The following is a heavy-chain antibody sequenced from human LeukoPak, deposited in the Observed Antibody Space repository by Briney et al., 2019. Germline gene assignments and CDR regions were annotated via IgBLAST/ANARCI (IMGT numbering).Heavy chain of an antibody. V-gene: IGHV3-23*01. CDR2: ISGSGGST. J-gene: IGHJ4*02. D-gene: IGHD2-8*01. CDR1: GFTFSSYA. CDR3: AEAEGYCTKGVCPQPPDY. Sequence: GGSLRLSCAASGFTFSSYAMSWVRQAPGKGLEWVSAISGSGGSTYYADSVKGRFTISRDNSKNTLYLQMNSLRAEDTAVYYCAEAEGYCTKGVCPQPPDYWGQGTLVTVSS.